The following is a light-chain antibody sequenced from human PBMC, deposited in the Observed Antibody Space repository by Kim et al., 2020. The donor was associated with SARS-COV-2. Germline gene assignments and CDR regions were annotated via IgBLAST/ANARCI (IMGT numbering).Light chain of an antibody. CDR1: QCISSY. Sequence: AIRMTQSPSSFSATTGDRVTITCRASQCISSYLAWYQQKPGKAPKLLIYAASTLQSGVPSRFSGSGSGTDFTHTISCLQSEDFATYFCQLYYSYPLTFGEGAKVDSK. V-gene: IGKV1-8*01. CDR2: AAS. J-gene: IGKJ4*01. CDR3: QLYYSYPLT.